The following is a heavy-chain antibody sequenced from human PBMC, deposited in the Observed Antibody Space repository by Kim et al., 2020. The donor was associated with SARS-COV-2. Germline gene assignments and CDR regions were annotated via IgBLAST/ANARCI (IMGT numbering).Heavy chain of an antibody. CDR1: GFTFDDYT. Sequence: GGSLRLSCAASGFTFDDYTMHWVRQAPGKGLEWVSLISWDGGSTYYADSVKGRFTISRDNSKNSLYLQMNSLRTEDTALYYCAKGGGYSYGATTYYYYYGMDVWGQGTTVTVSS. CDR3: AKGGGYSYGATTYYYYYGMDV. V-gene: IGHV3-43*01. D-gene: IGHD5-18*01. J-gene: IGHJ6*02. CDR2: ISWDGGST.